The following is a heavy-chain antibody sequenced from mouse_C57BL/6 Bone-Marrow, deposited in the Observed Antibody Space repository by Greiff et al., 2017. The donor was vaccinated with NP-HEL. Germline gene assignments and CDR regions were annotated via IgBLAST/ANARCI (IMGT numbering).Heavy chain of an antibody. Sequence: QVTLKESGPGILQSSQTLSLTCSFSGFSLSTSGMGVSWIRQPSGQGLEWLAHIYWDDDKRYNPSLKRRLTISKDTSRNQVFLKITSVDTADTATYYCARRADGYYPAWFAYWGQGTLVTVSA. V-gene: IGHV8-12*01. CDR1: GFSLSTSGMG. CDR3: ARRADGYYPAWFAY. D-gene: IGHD2-3*01. J-gene: IGHJ3*01. CDR2: IYWDDDK.